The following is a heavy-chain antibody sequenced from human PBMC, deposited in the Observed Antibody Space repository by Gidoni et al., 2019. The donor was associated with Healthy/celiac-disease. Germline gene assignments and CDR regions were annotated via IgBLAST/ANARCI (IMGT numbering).Heavy chain of an antibody. CDR1: GFPFSSYA. CDR3: AREGAVVVIPFDY. J-gene: IGHJ4*02. CDR2: ISYDGSNT. Sequence: QVQLVESGGGVVPPGRSLRLSCAASGFPFSSYAMHWVRQAPGKGLGWVAVISYDGSNTYYADSVKGRFTISRDNSKNTLYLQMNSLRAEDTAVYYCAREGAVVVIPFDYWGQGTLVTVSS. D-gene: IGHD3-22*01. V-gene: IGHV3-30*04.